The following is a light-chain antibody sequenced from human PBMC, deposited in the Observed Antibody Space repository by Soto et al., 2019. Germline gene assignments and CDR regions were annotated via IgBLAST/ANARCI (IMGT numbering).Light chain of an antibody. CDR2: AAS. V-gene: IGKV1-27*01. Sequence: DIQMTQSPSSLSASVGDTVTITCRASQGISNYLAWYQQQPGQVPNLLIYAASPLQSGVPSRFSGSGSGTDFTLTISSRRREDVATYYCQKYNNAPRTFGQGTKVE. CDR3: QKYNNAPRT. J-gene: IGKJ1*01. CDR1: QGISNY.